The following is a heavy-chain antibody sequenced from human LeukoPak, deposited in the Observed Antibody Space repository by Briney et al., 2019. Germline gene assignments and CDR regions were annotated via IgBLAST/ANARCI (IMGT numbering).Heavy chain of an antibody. CDR2: IYYSGST. D-gene: IGHD3-10*01. J-gene: IGHJ4*02. V-gene: IGHV4-39*01. CDR1: GGSISSSSYY. CDR3: ARLYGSGSYGGGDY. Sequence: SETLSLTCTVSGGSISSSSYYWGWIRQPPGKGLEWIGSIYYSGSTYYNPSLKSRVTISVDTSKNQFSLKLSSVTAADTAVYYCARLYGSGSYGGGDYWGQGTLVTVSS.